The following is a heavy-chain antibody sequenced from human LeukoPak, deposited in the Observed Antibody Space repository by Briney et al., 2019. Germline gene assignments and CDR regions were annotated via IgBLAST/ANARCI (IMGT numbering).Heavy chain of an antibody. CDR1: GFTFSSYW. D-gene: IGHD2-2*03. CDR3: ARDSAGYSGDGMDV. V-gene: IGHV3-7*03. J-gene: IGHJ6*02. Sequence: GGSLRLSCAASGFTFSSYWMSWVRQAPGKGLEWVANIKQDGSEKYYVDSVKGRFTISRDNAKNSLYLQMNSLRAEDTAVYYCARDSAGYSGDGMDVWGQGTTVTVSS. CDR2: IKQDGSEK.